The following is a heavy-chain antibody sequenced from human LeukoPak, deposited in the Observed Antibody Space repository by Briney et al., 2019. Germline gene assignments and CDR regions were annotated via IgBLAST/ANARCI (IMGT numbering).Heavy chain of an antibody. V-gene: IGHV1-18*01. D-gene: IGHD2-2*02. CDR1: GYTFTNYG. CDR3: ARDLVVVPAAILDYYYGMDV. CDR2: ISAYNGNT. Sequence: GASVKVSCKASGYTFTNYGISWVRQAPGQGLEWMGWISAYNGNTNYAQKLQGRVTMTTDTSTSTAYMELRSLRSDDTAVYYCARDLVVVPAAILDYYYGMDVWGQGTTVTVSS. J-gene: IGHJ6*02.